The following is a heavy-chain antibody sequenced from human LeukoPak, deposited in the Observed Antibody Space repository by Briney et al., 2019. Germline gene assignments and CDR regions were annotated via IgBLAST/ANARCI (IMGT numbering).Heavy chain of an antibody. D-gene: IGHD3-22*01. Sequence: ASVKVSCKASGYTFTSYGISWVRRAPGQGLEWMGWISAYNGNTNYAQKLQGRVTMTTDTSTSTAYMELRSLRSDDTAVYYCAREPPSLFYYDSSGYWDYWGQGTPVTVSS. J-gene: IGHJ4*02. V-gene: IGHV1-18*01. CDR1: GYTFTSYG. CDR2: ISAYNGNT. CDR3: AREPPSLFYYDSSGYWDY.